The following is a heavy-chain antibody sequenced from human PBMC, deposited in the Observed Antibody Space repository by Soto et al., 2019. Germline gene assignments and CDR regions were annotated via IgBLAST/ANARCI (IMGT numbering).Heavy chain of an antibody. Sequence: PGGSLRLSCAASGFTFSSYAMHWVRQAPGKGLEWVAVISYDGSNKYYADSVKGRFTISRDNSKNTLYLQMNSLRAEDTAVYYCARGHGSSDYWGQGTLVTVSS. CDR2: ISYDGSNK. J-gene: IGHJ4*02. CDR1: GFTFSSYA. CDR3: ARGHGSSDY. V-gene: IGHV3-30-3*01. D-gene: IGHD6-13*01.